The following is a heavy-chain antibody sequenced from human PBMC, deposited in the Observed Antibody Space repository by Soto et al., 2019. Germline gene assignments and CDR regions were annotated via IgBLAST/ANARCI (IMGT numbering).Heavy chain of an antibody. CDR1: GYTFTSYG. V-gene: IGHV1-18*01. CDR2: ISAYNGNT. J-gene: IGHJ5*02. CDR3: ARDQNWFDP. Sequence: ASVKVSCKASGYTFTSYGISWVRQAPGQGLEWMGWISAYNGNTNYAQKLQGRVTMTTDTYTSTAYMELSSLRSEDTAVYYCARDQNWFDPWGQGTLVTVSS.